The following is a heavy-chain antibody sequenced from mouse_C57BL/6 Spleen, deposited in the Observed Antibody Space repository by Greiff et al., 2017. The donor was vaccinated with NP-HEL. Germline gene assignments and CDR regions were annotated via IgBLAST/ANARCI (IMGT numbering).Heavy chain of an antibody. V-gene: IGHV7-3*01. CDR2: IRNKANGYTT. J-gene: IGHJ2*01. Sequence: DVHLVESGGGLVQPGGSLSLSCAASGFTFTDYYMSWVRQPPGKALEWLGFIRNKANGYTTEYSASVKGRFTISRDNSQSILYLQMTALRAEDSATYYCARSGHYFDYWGQGTTLTVSS. CDR1: GFTFTDYY. CDR3: ARSGHYFDY.